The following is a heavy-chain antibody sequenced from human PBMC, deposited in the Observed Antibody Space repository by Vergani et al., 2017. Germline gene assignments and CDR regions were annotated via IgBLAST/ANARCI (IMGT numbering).Heavy chain of an antibody. CDR3: ARVNTETNGHLYYYYYMDV. CDR1: GGSFTSYH. V-gene: IGHV4-34*10. Sequence: QVQLQESGPGLVKPPGTPSLTCVVNGGSFTSYHWTWIRQSPGEGLEWVGDIDHTGRPDYNPSLKSRLTMSVDKSRNQFSLTLNSVTATDTAIYFCARVNTETNGHLYYYYYMDVWGQGTAVTVS. J-gene: IGHJ6*03. D-gene: IGHD4-11*01. CDR2: IDHTGRP.